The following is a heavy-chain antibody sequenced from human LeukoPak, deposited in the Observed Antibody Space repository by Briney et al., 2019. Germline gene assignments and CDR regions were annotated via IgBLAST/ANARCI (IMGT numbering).Heavy chain of an antibody. CDR3: AREHTPYGSGCTAAY. D-gene: IGHD6-19*01. CDR2: ISDSSTTI. V-gene: IGHV3-48*01. J-gene: IGHJ4*02. CDR1: GFTFSSYG. Sequence: GGSLRLSCAASGFTFSSYGINRVRQAPGKGLDWVSFISDSSTTIYYADSVKGRFTISRDNAKNSLYLQMNSLRAEDTAVYYCAREHTPYGSGCTAAYWGQGTLVTVSS.